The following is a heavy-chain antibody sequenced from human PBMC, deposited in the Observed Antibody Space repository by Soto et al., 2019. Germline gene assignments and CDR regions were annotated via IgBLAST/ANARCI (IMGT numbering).Heavy chain of an antibody. CDR2: IIPIMNIT. J-gene: IGHJ4*02. D-gene: IGHD6-6*01. CDR1: GGTFSSYT. CDR3: SGQIMRPRPLPGDSFDY. V-gene: IGHV1-69*02. Sequence: QVQQVRSGAEVKKPGSSVKVPCKASGGTFSSYTISWVRQAPGQGLEWMARIIPIMNITNFAREFQGRVTLTADTSTNTAYMELSRLTSEDTAVYYCSGQIMRPRPLPGDSFDYWGQGVLVTVSS.